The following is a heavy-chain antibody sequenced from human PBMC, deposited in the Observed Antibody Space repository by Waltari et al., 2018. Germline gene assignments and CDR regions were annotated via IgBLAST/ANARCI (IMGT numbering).Heavy chain of an antibody. Sequence: EVQLVESGGGLVQPGGSLRLSCAAPGFTLCNNWMTWVRQAPGKGLEWVANINQDGSEKYSVESVKGRFTISRDNAKNSLYLQLNSLRADDTAVYYCTRGGDDSSWYWRNWGQGTLVTVSS. J-gene: IGHJ4*02. CDR1: GFTLCNNW. CDR2: INQDGSEK. D-gene: IGHD6-13*01. V-gene: IGHV3-7*01. CDR3: TRGGDDSSWYWRN.